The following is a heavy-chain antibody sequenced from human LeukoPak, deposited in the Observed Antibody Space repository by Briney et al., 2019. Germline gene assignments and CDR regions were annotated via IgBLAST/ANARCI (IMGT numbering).Heavy chain of an antibody. CDR2: IYYSGST. D-gene: IGHD3-22*01. Sequence: SETLSLTCTVSGGSISSSSYYWGWIRQPPGKGLEWIGSIYYSGSTYYNPSLKSRVTISVDTSKNQFSLKLSSVTAADTAVYYCARQQGPRSAGVPQTLMIVLLYYFDYWGQGTLVTVSS. CDR1: GGSISSSSYY. J-gene: IGHJ4*02. V-gene: IGHV4-39*01. CDR3: ARQQGPRSAGVPQTLMIVLLYYFDY.